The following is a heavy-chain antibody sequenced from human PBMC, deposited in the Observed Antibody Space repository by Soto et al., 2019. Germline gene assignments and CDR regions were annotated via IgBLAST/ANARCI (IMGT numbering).Heavy chain of an antibody. D-gene: IGHD6-13*01. CDR2: IIPAFRKA. V-gene: IGHV1-69*01. Sequence: QVQLVQSGAEVKKPGSSVKVSCKASGGTCSSYGISWVRQAPGQGLEWLGGIIPAFRKANYAQKSQGRVTITADESTRTAYMELSSLRAEDTAVYYCARDRGIAAAGSGGHWLDPWGQGTLVTVSS. J-gene: IGHJ5*02. CDR3: ARDRGIAAAGSGGHWLDP. CDR1: GGTCSSYG.